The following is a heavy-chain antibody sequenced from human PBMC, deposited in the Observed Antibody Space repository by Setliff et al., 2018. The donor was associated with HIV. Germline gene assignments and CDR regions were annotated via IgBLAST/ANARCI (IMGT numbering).Heavy chain of an antibody. D-gene: IGHD1-1*01. CDR2: LIPALGIA. J-gene: IGHJ5*02. Sequence: SVKVSCKASGGSITNYVINWVRQAPGQGLEWMGGLIPALGIAQYVPKFQGRLTIRADESRTTAYMELSGLSSDDSAVYFCAKQIQEIYNPAHPLDAWGQGTLVTVSS. CDR1: GGSITNYV. CDR3: AKQIQEIYNPAHPLDA. V-gene: IGHV1-69*10.